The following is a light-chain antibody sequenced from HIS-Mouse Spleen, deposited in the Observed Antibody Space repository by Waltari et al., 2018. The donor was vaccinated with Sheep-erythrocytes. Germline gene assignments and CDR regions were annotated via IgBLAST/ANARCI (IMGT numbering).Light chain of an antibody. CDR3: YSTDSSGNHSV. CDR2: EDS. CDR1: ALPKNS. J-gene: IGLJ2*01. Sequence: SYELTQPPSVSVSPGQTARITCSGDALPKNSAYWYQQKSGQAPVLVIYEDSKRPSGIPERFSGSSSGTMATLTISGAQVEDEADYYCYSTDSSGNHSVFGGGTKLTVL. V-gene: IGLV3-10*01.